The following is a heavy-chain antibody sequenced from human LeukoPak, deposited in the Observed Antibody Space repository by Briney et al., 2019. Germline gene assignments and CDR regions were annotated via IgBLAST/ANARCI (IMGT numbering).Heavy chain of an antibody. D-gene: IGHD3-3*01. J-gene: IGHJ6*03. CDR1: GFTFSSYW. CDR3: ARDAQYYDFWSGYYDYYYYMDV. CDR2: IKQDGSEK. Sequence: GGSLRLSCAASGFTFSSYWMSWVRQAPGKGLEWVANIKQDGSEKYYVDSVKGRFTISRGNAKNSLYLQMNSLRAEDTAVYYCARDAQYYDFWSGYYDYYYYMDVWGKGTTVTVSS. V-gene: IGHV3-7*01.